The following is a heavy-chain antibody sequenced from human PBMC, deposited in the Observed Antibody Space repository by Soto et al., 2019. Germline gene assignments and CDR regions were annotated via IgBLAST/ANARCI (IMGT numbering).Heavy chain of an antibody. CDR1: GFTFSSYG. V-gene: IGHV3-30*18. D-gene: IGHD6-19*01. CDR2: ISYDGSNK. CDR3: AKDLVTGIAVAGSFDY. Sequence: QVQLVESGGGVVQPGRSLRLSCAASGFTFSSYGMHWVRQAPGKGLEWVAVISYDGSNKYYADSVKGRFTISRDNSKNTLYLQMNSLRAEDTAVYYCAKDLVTGIAVAGSFDYWGQGTLVTVSS. J-gene: IGHJ4*02.